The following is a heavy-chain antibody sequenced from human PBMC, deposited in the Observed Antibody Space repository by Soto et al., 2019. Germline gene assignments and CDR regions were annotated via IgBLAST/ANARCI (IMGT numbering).Heavy chain of an antibody. Sequence: SETLSLTCTVSGGSISSYYWSWIRQPPGKGLEWIGYIYYSGSTNYNPSLKSRVTISVDTSKNQFSLKLSSLTAADTAVYYCARVLGIGITIFGVVHGGWFDPWGQGTLVTVSS. D-gene: IGHD3-3*01. CDR1: GGSISSYY. V-gene: IGHV4-59*01. CDR2: IYYSGST. J-gene: IGHJ5*02. CDR3: ARVLGIGITIFGVVHGGWFDP.